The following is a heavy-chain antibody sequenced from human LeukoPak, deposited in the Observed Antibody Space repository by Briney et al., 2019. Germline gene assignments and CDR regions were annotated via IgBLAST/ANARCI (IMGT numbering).Heavy chain of an antibody. CDR2: IYYSGST. V-gene: IGHV4-59*11. CDR1: GGSISSHY. CDR3: TRVKVDGYNIDY. Sequence: SETLSLTCTVSGGSISSHYWSWLRQPPGKGLEWIGYIYYSGSTNYNPSLKSRVTISVDTSKNQFSLKLSSVTAADTAVYYCTRVKVDGYNIDYWGQGTLVTVSS. D-gene: IGHD5-24*01. J-gene: IGHJ4*02.